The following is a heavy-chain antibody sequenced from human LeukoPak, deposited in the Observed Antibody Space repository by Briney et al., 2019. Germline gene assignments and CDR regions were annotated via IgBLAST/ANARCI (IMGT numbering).Heavy chain of an antibody. D-gene: IGHD1-26*01. J-gene: IGHJ4*02. CDR3: ARDLGGSYHYY. Sequence: PSETLSLTCTVSGGSISSYYWSWIRQLPGKGLEWIGYIYYSGSTNYNPSLKSRVTISVDTSKNQFSLKLSSVTAADTAVYYCARDLGGSYHYYWGQGTLVTVSS. CDR1: GGSISSYY. V-gene: IGHV4-59*01. CDR2: IYYSGST.